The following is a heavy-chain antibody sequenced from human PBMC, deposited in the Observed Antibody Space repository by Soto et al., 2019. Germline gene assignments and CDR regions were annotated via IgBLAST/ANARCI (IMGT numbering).Heavy chain of an antibody. CDR2: IYTSGST. J-gene: IGHJ5*02. Sequence: SETLSLTCTVSGGSISSYYWSWIRQPAGKGLEWIGRIYTSGSTNYNPSLKSRVTMSVDTSKNQFSLKLSSVTAADTAVYYCARGRRDQLLRSRGHWFDPWGQGTLVTVS. D-gene: IGHD2-2*01. CDR1: GGSISSYY. V-gene: IGHV4-4*07. CDR3: ARGRRDQLLRSRGHWFDP.